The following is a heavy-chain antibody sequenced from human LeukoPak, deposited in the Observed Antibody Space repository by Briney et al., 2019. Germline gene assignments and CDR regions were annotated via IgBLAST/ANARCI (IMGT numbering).Heavy chain of an antibody. CDR3: ARDWFDGDYDRFDY. J-gene: IGHJ4*02. D-gene: IGHD4-17*01. CDR2: INQDGSQK. Sequence: GGSLRLSCAVSGFTFSNYWVSWFRQAPGKGLEWVANINQDGSQKFSVDSVKGRFIISRDNAKNSLYLQMNSLRVEDTAMYYCARDWFDGDYDRFDYWGQGTLVTVSS. V-gene: IGHV3-7*03. CDR1: GFTFSNYW.